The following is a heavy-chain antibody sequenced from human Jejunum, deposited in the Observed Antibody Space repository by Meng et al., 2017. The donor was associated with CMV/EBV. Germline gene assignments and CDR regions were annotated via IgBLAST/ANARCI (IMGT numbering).Heavy chain of an antibody. Sequence: CSASGFTFGGCGMSWNRQSPGRRLEWVSAISSSGGSTYCAGSVKGRFTMSSDNSKNTMHLPMNSLRADGAAVYYCAKDRRTLSSFDYWGQGTLVTVSS. CDR2: ISSSGGST. CDR3: AKDRRTLSSFDY. D-gene: IGHD3-16*02. V-gene: IGHV3-23*01. CDR1: GFTFGGCG. J-gene: IGHJ4*02.